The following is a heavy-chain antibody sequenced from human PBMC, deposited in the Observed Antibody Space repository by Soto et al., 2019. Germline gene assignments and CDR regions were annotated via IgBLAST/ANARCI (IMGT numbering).Heavy chain of an antibody. D-gene: IGHD5-12*01. Sequence: SETLSLTCAVSGYSISSGYYWGWIRQPPGKGLEWIGSIYHSGSSYYSPSLKSRVTISVDTSKNQLSLKLSSVTAADTAVYYCARDSPLGSTINYWGQGTLVTVSS. J-gene: IGHJ4*02. CDR1: GYSISSGYY. CDR3: ARDSPLGSTINY. V-gene: IGHV4-38-2*02. CDR2: IYHSGSS.